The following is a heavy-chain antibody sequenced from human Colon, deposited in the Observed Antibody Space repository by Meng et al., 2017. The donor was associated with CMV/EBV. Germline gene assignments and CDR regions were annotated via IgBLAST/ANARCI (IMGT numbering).Heavy chain of an antibody. CDR2: VTGSGAIT. CDR1: GFTFNSYA. D-gene: IGHD3-10*02. Sequence: GESLKISCTASGFTFNSYALSWVRQPPGKGLQWVAAVTGSGAITYFADSVKGRFSISRDNSKNTVHLQMNSLRAEDTSVYFCVFGGYWFNHWGQGTLVTVSS. CDR3: VFGGYWFNH. V-gene: IGHV3-23*01. J-gene: IGHJ5*02.